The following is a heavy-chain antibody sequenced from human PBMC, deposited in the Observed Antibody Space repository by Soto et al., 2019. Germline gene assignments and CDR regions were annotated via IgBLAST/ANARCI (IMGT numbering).Heavy chain of an antibody. CDR2: IIPILGIA. Sequence: QVQLVQSGAEVKKPGSSVKVSCKASGGTFSSYTISWVRQAPGQGLEWMGRIIPILGIANYAQKFQGRVTITADKSTSTAYMELSSLRSEDTAVYYCVGSENYYYGIDVWGQGTTVTVSS. CDR1: GGTFSSYT. CDR3: VGSENYYYGIDV. V-gene: IGHV1-69*02. D-gene: IGHD3-10*01. J-gene: IGHJ6*02.